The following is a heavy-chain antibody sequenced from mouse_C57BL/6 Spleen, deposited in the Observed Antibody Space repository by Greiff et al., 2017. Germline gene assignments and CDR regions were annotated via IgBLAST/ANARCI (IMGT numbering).Heavy chain of an antibody. J-gene: IGHJ3*01. D-gene: IGHD2-3*01. V-gene: IGHV8-8*01. CDR2: IWWDDDK. CDR3: AQIGDGWFAY. CDR1: GFSLSTFGMG. Sequence: QVTLKVCGPGILQPSQTLSLTCSFSGFSLSTFGMGVGWIRQPSGKGLEWLAHIWWDDDKYYNPAMKRRLTITKENSKNQVFLKIDNVDTADTATYYCAQIGDGWFAYWGQGTLVTVSA.